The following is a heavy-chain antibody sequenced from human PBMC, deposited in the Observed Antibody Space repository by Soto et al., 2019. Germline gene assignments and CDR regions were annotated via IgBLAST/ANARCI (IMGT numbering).Heavy chain of an antibody. CDR2: ISYDGSNE. Sequence: PGGSLRLSCAASGFTFSSYAMHWVRQAPGKGLEWVAVISYDGSNEYYADSVKGRFTISRDNSKNTLYLQMNSLRAEDTAVYYCARDQPYYDFWSGYYYYYYGMDVWGQGTTVTVSS. J-gene: IGHJ6*02. V-gene: IGHV3-30-3*01. CDR3: ARDQPYYDFWSGYYYYYYGMDV. CDR1: GFTFSSYA. D-gene: IGHD3-3*01.